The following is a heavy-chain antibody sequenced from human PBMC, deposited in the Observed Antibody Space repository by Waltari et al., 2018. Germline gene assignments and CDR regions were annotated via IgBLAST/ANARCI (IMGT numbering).Heavy chain of an antibody. CDR3: ARLHDYGDYKGDY. J-gene: IGHJ4*02. CDR1: GGSISSSSYY. V-gene: IGHV4-39*07. D-gene: IGHD4-17*01. Sequence: QLQLQESGPGLVKPSETLSLTCTVSGGSISSSSYYWGWISQPPGKGLEWIGSIYSSGSTYYNPSLKSRVTISVDTSKNQFSLKLSSVTAADTAVYYCARLHDYGDYKGDYWGQGTLVTVSS. CDR2: IYSSGST.